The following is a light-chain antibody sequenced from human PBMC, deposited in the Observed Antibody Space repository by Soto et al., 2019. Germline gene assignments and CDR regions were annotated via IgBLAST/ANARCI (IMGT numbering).Light chain of an antibody. J-gene: IGKJ4*01. V-gene: IGKV3-15*01. Sequence: EFVLTQSPDTLSLSPGERATLSCRASQTVIRNYLAWHQQKPGQAPSLLIYGASTRATGIPARFSGSGSGTEFTLTTNSLQSEDFAVYYCQQYSNWPLTFGGGTKVDIK. CDR2: GAS. CDR1: QTVIRN. CDR3: QQYSNWPLT.